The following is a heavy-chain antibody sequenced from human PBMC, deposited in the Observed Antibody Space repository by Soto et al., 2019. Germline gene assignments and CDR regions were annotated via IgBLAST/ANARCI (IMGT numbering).Heavy chain of an antibody. D-gene: IGHD3-22*01. CDR3: ARTDGSSGYYGLYYFDY. CDR2: IIPIFGTA. V-gene: IGHV1-69*01. CDR1: GGTFSSYA. Sequence: QVQLVQSGAEVKKPGSSVKVSCKASGGTFSSYAISWVRQAPGQGLEWMGGIIPIFGTANYAQKFQGRVTITADESTSTAYMELSSVRSEDTAVYYCARTDGSSGYYGLYYFDYWGQGTLVTVSS. J-gene: IGHJ4*02.